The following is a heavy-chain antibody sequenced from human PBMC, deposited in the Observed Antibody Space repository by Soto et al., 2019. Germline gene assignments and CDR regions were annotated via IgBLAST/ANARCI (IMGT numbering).Heavy chain of an antibody. V-gene: IGHV4-39*01. CDR3: AQSITMVRGVIDYFDY. J-gene: IGHJ4*02. CDR1: GGSISSSSYY. Sequence: SETLSLTCTVSGGSISSSSYYWGWIRQPPGKGLEWIGSIYYSGSTNYNPSLKSRVTISVDTSKNQFSLKLSSVTAADTAVYYCAQSITMVRGVIDYFDYWGQGTLVTVSS. D-gene: IGHD3-10*01. CDR2: IYYSGST.